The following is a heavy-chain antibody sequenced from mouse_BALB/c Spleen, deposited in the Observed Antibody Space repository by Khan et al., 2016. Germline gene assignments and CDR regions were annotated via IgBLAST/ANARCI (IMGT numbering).Heavy chain of an antibody. CDR1: GFTFSSYT. CDR2: ISSGGNYT. Sequence: EVELVESGGGLVKPGGSLKLSCAASGFTFSSYTMSWVHQTPEKRLEWVATISSGGNYTYYPDSVKGRFTISRDNAKNTLYLQLSSLTSEDTAMSYCTRGNYFDYWGQGTTLTVSS. V-gene: IGHV5-6-4*01. CDR3: TRGNYFDY. J-gene: IGHJ2*01.